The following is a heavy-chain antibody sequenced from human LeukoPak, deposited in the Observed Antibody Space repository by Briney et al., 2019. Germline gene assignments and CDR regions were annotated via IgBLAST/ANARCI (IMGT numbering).Heavy chain of an antibody. CDR1: GYTFTSYG. CDR2: ISAYNGNT. Sequence: ASVKVSCKASGYTFTSYGISWVRQAPGHGLEWMGWISAYNGNTNYAQKLQGRVTMTTGTSTSTAYLELRSLRSDDTAVYYCARGTSSGWGDAFDIWGQGTMVTVSS. D-gene: IGHD6-19*01. V-gene: IGHV1-18*01. CDR3: ARGTSSGWGDAFDI. J-gene: IGHJ3*02.